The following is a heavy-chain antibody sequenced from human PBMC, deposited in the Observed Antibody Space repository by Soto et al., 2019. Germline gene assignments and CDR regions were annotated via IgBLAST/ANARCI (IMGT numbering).Heavy chain of an antibody. D-gene: IGHD3-9*01. Sequence: EVQLVESGGGLVQPGGSLKLSCAASGFTFSGSAMHWVRQASGKGLEWVGRIRSKANSYATAYAASVKGRFTISRDDSKNTAYLHMNSLKTEDTAVYYCTDFEPWRDYWGQGTLVSVSS. CDR1: GFTFSGSA. CDR3: TDFEPWRDY. CDR2: IRSKANSYAT. J-gene: IGHJ4*02. V-gene: IGHV3-73*01.